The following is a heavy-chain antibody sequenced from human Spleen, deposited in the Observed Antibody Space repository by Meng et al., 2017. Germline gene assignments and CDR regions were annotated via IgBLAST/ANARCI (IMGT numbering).Heavy chain of an antibody. Sequence: SETLSLTCDISGDSVTNNNVGWNWFRQSPSRGLEWLGMTHYRSGWYDEYAGSVKSRITIKPETSKNQVSLQVNSVTPEDTAMYYCARSWGSYVGYFDYWGQGTLVTVSS. J-gene: IGHJ4*02. CDR1: GDSVTNNNVG. CDR3: ARSWGSYVGYFDY. V-gene: IGHV6-1*01. D-gene: IGHD3-16*01. CDR2: THYRSGWYD.